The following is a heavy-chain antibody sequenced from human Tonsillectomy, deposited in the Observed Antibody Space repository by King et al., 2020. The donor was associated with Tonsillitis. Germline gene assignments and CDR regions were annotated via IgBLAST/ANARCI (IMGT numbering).Heavy chain of an antibody. D-gene: IGHD4-17*01. CDR1: GFTFSDYC. V-gene: IGHV3-11*01. CDR2: TSRSGSTI. Sequence: VQLVESGGGLVKAGGSLRLSCAASGFTFSDYCMSWIRQAPGKGLEWMSYTSRSGSTIYYADSVKGRFTISMDNAKNSLYLQMNSLRAEDTSVYYCARGDYRAARGNAFDIWGQGTMVTVSS. CDR3: ARGDYRAARGNAFDI. J-gene: IGHJ3*02.